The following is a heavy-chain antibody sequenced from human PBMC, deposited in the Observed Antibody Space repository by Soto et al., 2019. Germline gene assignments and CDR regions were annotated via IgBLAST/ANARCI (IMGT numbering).Heavy chain of an antibody. J-gene: IGHJ4*02. D-gene: IGHD4-17*01. CDR1: GFAFSSYA. CDR2: ITGSGAGT. CDR3: AKDPNGDYVGAFDS. V-gene: IGHV3-23*01. Sequence: EVQLLESGGGLVQPGGSLRLSCAASGFAFSSYAMTWVRLVPGKGLEYVSSITGSGAGTFYADSVKGRFTISRDNSKNTLYLQLSSLRVEDTAIYFCAKDPNGDYVGAFDSWGQGSLVIVSS.